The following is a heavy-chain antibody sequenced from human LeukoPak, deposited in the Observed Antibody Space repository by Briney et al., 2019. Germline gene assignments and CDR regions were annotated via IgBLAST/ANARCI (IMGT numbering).Heavy chain of an antibody. CDR3: ARETATTGATFDY. CDR2: ISSSSSTI. V-gene: IGHV3-48*01. D-gene: IGHD1-7*01. J-gene: IGHJ4*02. Sequence: PGGSLRLSCAASGFTFSSYSMNWVRQAPGKGLEWVSYISSSSSTIYYADSVKGRFTISRDNAKNSLYLQMNSLRAEDTAVYYCARETATTGATFDYWGQGTLVTVSS. CDR1: GFTFSSYS.